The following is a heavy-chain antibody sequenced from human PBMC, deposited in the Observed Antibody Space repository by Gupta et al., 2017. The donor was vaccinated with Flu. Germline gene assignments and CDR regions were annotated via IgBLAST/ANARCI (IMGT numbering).Heavy chain of an antibody. CDR3: ARMGSGSYSPIDY. CDR1: GFTFSSYE. V-gene: IGHV3-48*03. J-gene: IGHJ4*02. CDR2: ISSSGSTI. D-gene: IGHD3-10*01. Sequence: EVQLVESGGGLVQPGGSLRLSCAASGFTFSSYEMNWVRQAPGKGLEWVSYISSSGSTIYYADSVKGRFTISRDNAKNSLYLQMNSLRAEDTAVYYCARMGSGSYSPIDYWGQGTLVTVSS.